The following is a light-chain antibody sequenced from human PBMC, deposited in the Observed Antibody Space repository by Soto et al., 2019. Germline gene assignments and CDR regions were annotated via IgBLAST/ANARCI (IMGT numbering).Light chain of an antibody. V-gene: IGLV2-14*01. Sequence: QSALTQPASVSGSPGQSITISCTGTGSDVGGYNYVSWYQQHPGKAPKLMIYEVSNRPSGVSNRFSGSKSGNTASLTISGLQAEDEADYYCNSYTSSSTPDVFGTGTKVTVL. J-gene: IGLJ1*01. CDR1: GSDVGGYNY. CDR2: EVS. CDR3: NSYTSSSTPDV.